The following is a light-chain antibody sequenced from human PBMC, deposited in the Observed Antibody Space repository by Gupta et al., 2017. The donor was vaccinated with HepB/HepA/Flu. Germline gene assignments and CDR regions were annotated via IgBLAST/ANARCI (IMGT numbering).Light chain of an antibody. CDR2: AAS. Sequence: DIQMTQSPSSLSASVGDRVTITCLASQSISSYLNWYQQKPGKAPKLLIYAASSLQSGVPSRFSGSGSGTDFTLTISSRQLEDFATYYCQQSDSTLRSTFGQGTKVEIK. CDR3: QQSDSTLRST. J-gene: IGKJ2*01. V-gene: IGKV1-39*01. CDR1: QSISSY.